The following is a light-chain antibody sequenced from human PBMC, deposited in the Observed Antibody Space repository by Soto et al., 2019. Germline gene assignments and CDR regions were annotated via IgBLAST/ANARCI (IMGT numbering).Light chain of an antibody. J-gene: IGLJ2*01. Sequence: QSALTQPASVSGSPGQSITISCTGTSSDVGGYDFVSWYQQHPGKATKLIIYEVSNRPSGVSNRFSGSKSGNTASLTISGLQADDEAEYYCSSYTIYYILGLFGRGTQLTVL. CDR2: EVS. CDR1: SSDVGGYDF. CDR3: SSYTIYYILGL. V-gene: IGLV2-14*01.